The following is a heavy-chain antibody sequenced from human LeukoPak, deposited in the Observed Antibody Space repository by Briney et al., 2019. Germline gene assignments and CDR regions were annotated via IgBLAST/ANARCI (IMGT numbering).Heavy chain of an antibody. CDR3: AEGIYSSGWSYFDY. V-gene: IGHV3-23*01. CDR2: LSGSGITT. Sequence: GGSLRLSCAASGFTFSNSAMSWVRQAPGKGLEWVSTLSGSGITTYYADSVKGRFTISRDNSKNTLYLQMNSLRAEDRAVYYCAEGIYSSGWSYFDYWGHGTLVTVSS. D-gene: IGHD6-19*01. CDR1: GFTFSNSA. J-gene: IGHJ4*01.